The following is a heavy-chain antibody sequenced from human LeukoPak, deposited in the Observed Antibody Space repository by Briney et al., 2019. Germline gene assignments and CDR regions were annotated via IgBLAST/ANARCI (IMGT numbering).Heavy chain of an antibody. CDR2: IYYSGST. J-gene: IGHJ4*02. Sequence: PSETLSLTCTVSGGSVSSGSYYWSWIRQPPGTGLEWIGYIYYSGSTNYNPSLKSRVTISVDTSKNQFSLKLSSVTAADTAVYYCARASGGYSSGWYLDYWGQGTLVTVSS. CDR3: ARASGGYSSGWYLDY. V-gene: IGHV4-61*01. D-gene: IGHD6-19*01. CDR1: GGSVSSGSYY.